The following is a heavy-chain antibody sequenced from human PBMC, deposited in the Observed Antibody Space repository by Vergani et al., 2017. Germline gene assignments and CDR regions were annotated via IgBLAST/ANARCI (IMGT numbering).Heavy chain of an antibody. V-gene: IGHV4-61*02. D-gene: IGHD2-15*01. CDR3: ARSLPYCTSGSCPAI. Sequence: QVKLQESGPGLLKPSQTLSLTCTVSGESIRSGSHYWSWIRQPAGKGPEWIGHIHTGGSTDLNPAFKSRVFISVDTSKSQFSLTLHSVTVADTAVYYGARSLPYCTSGSCPAIWGQGTLVTVSS. CDR1: GESIRSGSHY. CDR2: IHTGGST. J-gene: IGHJ4*02.